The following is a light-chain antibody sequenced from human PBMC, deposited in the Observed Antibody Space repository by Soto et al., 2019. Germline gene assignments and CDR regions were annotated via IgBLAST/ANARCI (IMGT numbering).Light chain of an antibody. V-gene: IGLV1-36*01. Sequence: QSVLTQPPSVSAGPGQRVTISCSGSTSNIGKNTVNWYQQLPGEAPKLFIYYDDLLASGVSDRFSGSKSGTSASLAISGLQYEDEADYYCGAWDDTLNGWVFGGGTKLTVL. J-gene: IGLJ3*02. CDR3: GAWDDTLNGWV. CDR1: TSNIGKNT. CDR2: YDD.